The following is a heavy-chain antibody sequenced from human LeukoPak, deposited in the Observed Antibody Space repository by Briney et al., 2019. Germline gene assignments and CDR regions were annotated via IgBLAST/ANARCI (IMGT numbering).Heavy chain of an antibody. Sequence: PSETLSLTCTVSGGSISSYYWSWIRQPAGKGLEWIGRIYISGSGSTNYNPSLKSRVTMSVDTSKNQFSLKLSSVTAADTAVYYCAREGDYYYMDVWGKGTTVTVSS. V-gene: IGHV4-4*07. CDR2: IYISGSGST. J-gene: IGHJ6*03. CDR1: GGSISSYY. CDR3: AREGDYYYMDV.